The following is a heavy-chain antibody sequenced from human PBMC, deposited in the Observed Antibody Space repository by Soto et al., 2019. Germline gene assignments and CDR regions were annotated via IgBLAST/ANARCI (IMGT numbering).Heavy chain of an antibody. D-gene: IGHD4-4*01. Sequence: ASVKVSCKASGGTFSSYAISWVRQAPGQGLEWMGGIIPIFGTANYAQKFQGRVTITADESTSTAYMELSSLRSEDTAVYYCARDGGATANFDYWGQGTLVTVSS. CDR3: ARDGGATANFDY. V-gene: IGHV1-69*13. J-gene: IGHJ4*02. CDR1: GGTFSSYA. CDR2: IIPIFGTA.